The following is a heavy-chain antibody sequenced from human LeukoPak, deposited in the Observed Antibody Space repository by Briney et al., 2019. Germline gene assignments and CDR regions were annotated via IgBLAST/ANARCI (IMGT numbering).Heavy chain of an antibody. CDR1: GFTFSSYS. D-gene: IGHD3-22*01. Sequence: GGSLRLSCAASGFTFSSYSMNWVRQAPGKGLEWVSYISSSSSTIYYADSVKGRFTISRDNAKNSLYLQMNSLRAEDTAVYYCANTLPYYYDSSGYLDYWGQGTLVTVSS. CDR2: ISSSSSTI. V-gene: IGHV3-48*01. J-gene: IGHJ4*02. CDR3: ANTLPYYYDSSGYLDY.